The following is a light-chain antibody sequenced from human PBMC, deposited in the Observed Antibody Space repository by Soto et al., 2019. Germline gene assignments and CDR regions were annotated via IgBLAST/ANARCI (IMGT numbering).Light chain of an antibody. J-gene: IGLJ3*02. CDR1: SSDIGSYDR. CDR2: EDT. Sequence: QSALTQPASVSGSPGQSIIISCTGTSSDIGSYDRVSWYQRHPGKAPTLTIYEDTRRPSGISNRFSGSKSGNTASLTISGLQAEDEADYFCCSHAGSSSFVVFGGGTKLTVL. CDR3: CSHAGSSSFVV. V-gene: IGLV2-23*02.